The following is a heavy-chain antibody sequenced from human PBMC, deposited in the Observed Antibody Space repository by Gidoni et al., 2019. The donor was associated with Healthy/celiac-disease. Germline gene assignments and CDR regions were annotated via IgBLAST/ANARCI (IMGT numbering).Heavy chain of an antibody. V-gene: IGHV3-13*01. J-gene: IGHJ6*02. CDR1: GVTFSSYD. CDR2: IGTAGDT. D-gene: IGHD4-17*01. Sequence: EVQLVESGGGLVQPGGSLRLSGAAYGVTFSSYDMHWVRQATGKGLEGVSAIGTAGDTYYPGSVKGRFTISRENAKNSLYLQMNSLRAGDTAVYYCARGATVDYYYYGMDVWGQGTTVTVSS. CDR3: ARGATVDYYYYGMDV.